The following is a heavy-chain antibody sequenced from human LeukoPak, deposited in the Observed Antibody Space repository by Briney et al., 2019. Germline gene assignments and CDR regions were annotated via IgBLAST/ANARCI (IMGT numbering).Heavy chain of an antibody. CDR2: IYYSGST. CDR3: ARRRRINWFDP. J-gene: IGHJ5*02. D-gene: IGHD2/OR15-2a*01. Sequence: SETLSLTCTVSGASISSTNYCWGWIRQPPGKGLEWIGSIYYSGSTYYNPSLKSRVTISVDTSKNQFSLKLSSVTAADTAVYYCARRRRINWFDPWGQGTLVTVSS. CDR1: GASISSTNYC. V-gene: IGHV4-39*01.